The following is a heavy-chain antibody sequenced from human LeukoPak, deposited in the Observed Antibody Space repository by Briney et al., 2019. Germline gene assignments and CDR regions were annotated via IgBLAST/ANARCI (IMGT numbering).Heavy chain of an antibody. D-gene: IGHD6-19*01. Sequence: ASVKVSCKASGYSFTSYDINWVRQATGQGLEWMGWMNPNSGNTGYAQKFQGRVTMTRNTSISTAYMELSSLRSEDTAVYYCARVAVAGHYYYYYGMDVWGRGTTVTVSS. CDR1: GYSFTSYD. J-gene: IGHJ6*02. CDR2: MNPNSGNT. CDR3: ARVAVAGHYYYYYGMDV. V-gene: IGHV1-8*01.